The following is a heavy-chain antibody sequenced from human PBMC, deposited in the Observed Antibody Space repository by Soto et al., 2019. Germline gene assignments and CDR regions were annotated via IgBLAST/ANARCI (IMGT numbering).Heavy chain of an antibody. J-gene: IGHJ4*02. V-gene: IGHV5-51*01. Sequence: GESLKISCKGYGYSFTTYWIGWVRQMPGKGLEWMGIIYPADSDTRYSPSFQGRITISADRSISTAYLQWSGLKASDTALYYCARLSDCTNGVCYRFDYRGQGTLVTVSS. CDR3: ARLSDCTNGVCYRFDY. CDR1: GYSFTTYW. D-gene: IGHD2-8*01. CDR2: IYPADSDT.